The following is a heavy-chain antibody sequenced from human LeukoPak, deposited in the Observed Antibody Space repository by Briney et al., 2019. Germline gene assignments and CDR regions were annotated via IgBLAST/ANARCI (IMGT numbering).Heavy chain of an antibody. CDR1: SGSISTFY. V-gene: IGHV4-59*08. D-gene: IGHD1-26*01. CDR2: VYQSGTT. CDR3: ARHGGSLGYFDN. Sequence: PSETLSLTCTVSSGSISTFYWSWIRQPPGKGLEWIGYVYQSGTTSYNPSLKRRVTISADTSKNQFSLRVTSVTAADTAVYYCARHGGSLGYFDNWGQETLVTVSS. J-gene: IGHJ4*02.